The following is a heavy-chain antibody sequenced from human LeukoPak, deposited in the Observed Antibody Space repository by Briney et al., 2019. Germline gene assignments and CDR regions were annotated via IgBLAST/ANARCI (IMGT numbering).Heavy chain of an antibody. CDR3: AGKEYLGPIDY. CDR2: IYSGGDT. J-gene: IGHJ4*02. CDR1: GFSVSSNY. V-gene: IGHV3-53*01. D-gene: IGHD2-2*01. Sequence: GGSLRLSCAASGFSVSSNYMSWVRQAPGKGLEWVSVIYSGGDTYYADSVKGRFTISRDTPKNTLYLQMNSLRAEDTAVYYCAGKEYLGPIDYWGQGTLVTVSS.